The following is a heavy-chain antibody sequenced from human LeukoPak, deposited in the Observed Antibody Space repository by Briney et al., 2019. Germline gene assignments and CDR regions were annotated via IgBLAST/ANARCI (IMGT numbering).Heavy chain of an antibody. J-gene: IGHJ6*03. D-gene: IGHD5-12*01. Sequence: PGGSLRLSCAASGLTFSSYAMHWVRQAPGKGLEYVSSISTNGGSTYYANSVKGRFTISRDNSKNTLYLQMGSLRAEDMAVYYCARDSRVATAKYYYYYMDVWGKGTTVTVSS. V-gene: IGHV3-64*01. CDR3: ARDSRVATAKYYYYYMDV. CDR2: ISTNGGST. CDR1: GLTFSSYA.